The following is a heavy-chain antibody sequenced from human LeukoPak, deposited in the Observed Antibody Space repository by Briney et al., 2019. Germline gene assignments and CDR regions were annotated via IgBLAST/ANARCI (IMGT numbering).Heavy chain of an antibody. Sequence: GGSLRLSCAASGFTFSSYTMSWVRQAPGKGLVWVSRISDGGSTTTYADSVKGRFTISRDNAKNTLYLQMNGLRAEDTAVYYCSRSAYYDGSGNYYDYWGQGTLVTVSS. CDR3: SRSAYYDGSGNYYDY. D-gene: IGHD3-22*01. J-gene: IGHJ4*02. CDR1: GFTFSSYT. V-gene: IGHV3-74*01. CDR2: ISDGGSTT.